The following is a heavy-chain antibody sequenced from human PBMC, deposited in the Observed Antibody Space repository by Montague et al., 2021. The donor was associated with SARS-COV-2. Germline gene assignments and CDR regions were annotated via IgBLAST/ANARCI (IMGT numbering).Heavy chain of an antibody. J-gene: IGHJ3*02. V-gene: IGHV6-1*01. CDR3: ASSGITLTGLDAFDI. CDR1: GDSVSSKSVA. CDR2: TYYRSKWDS. Sequence: CAISGDSVSSKSVAWNWIRQPPSRGLEWLGRTYYRSKWDSDYAESVKXXLVITPDTSKNQVSLQLNSVIPEDTAVYLCASSGITLTGLDAFDIWGQGTMVTVSS. D-gene: IGHD3-9*01.